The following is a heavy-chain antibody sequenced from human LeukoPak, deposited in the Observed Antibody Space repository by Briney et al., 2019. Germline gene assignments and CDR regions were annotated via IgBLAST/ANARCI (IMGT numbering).Heavy chain of an antibody. J-gene: IGHJ5*02. D-gene: IGHD4-11*01. Sequence: GESLKISCKASGYSITSYWGGCGRNMPGKGLECLGIMYPCDSDTRYSPSFQGQVTISADKSISTAYLQWSSLKASGTAMYYCARLRRYSNYYQDNWFDPWGQGTLVTVSS. CDR1: GYSITSYW. CDR3: ARLRRYSNYYQDNWFDP. CDR2: MYPCDSDT. V-gene: IGHV5-51*01.